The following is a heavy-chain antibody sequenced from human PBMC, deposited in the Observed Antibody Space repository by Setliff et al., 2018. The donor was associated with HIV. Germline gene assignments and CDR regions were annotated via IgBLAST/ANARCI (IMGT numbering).Heavy chain of an antibody. Sequence: PGGSLRLSCAGSGFSFSSYSLNWVRQAPGKGLEWVSSISGSSNYIYYADSLKGRFIVSRDNAKKSLYLQMNSLRAEDTAVYYCAKDRDCSGGSCYSEDFDYWGQGTLVTVSS. D-gene: IGHD2-15*01. CDR2: ISGSSNYI. CDR1: GFSFSSYS. CDR3: AKDRDCSGGSCYSEDFDY. V-gene: IGHV3-21*01. J-gene: IGHJ4*02.